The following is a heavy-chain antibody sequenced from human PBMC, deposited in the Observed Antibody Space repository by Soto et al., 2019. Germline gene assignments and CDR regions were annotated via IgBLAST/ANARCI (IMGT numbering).Heavy chain of an antibody. D-gene: IGHD3-22*01. CDR3: ARRPLPSYDSSGSYFQH. CDR2: IKQDGSEK. CDR1: GFTFISYW. J-gene: IGHJ1*01. Sequence: WGSLRLSCAASGFTFISYWISFVRQAPVKGLEWVANIKQDGSEKYYVDSVKGRFTISRDNAKNSLYLQMNSLRAEDTAVYYCARRPLPSYDSSGSYFQHWGQGTLVTVSS. V-gene: IGHV3-7*01.